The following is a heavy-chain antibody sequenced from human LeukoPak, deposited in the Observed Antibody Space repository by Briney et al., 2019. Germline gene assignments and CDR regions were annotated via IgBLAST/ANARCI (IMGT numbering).Heavy chain of an antibody. D-gene: IGHD3-22*01. CDR3: AKDSAFYDSSGYDY. J-gene: IGHJ4*02. V-gene: IGHV3-23*01. CDR2: ISGSGGST. Sequence: GGSLRLSCAASGFTFSSYAMSWVRQAPGKGLEWVSAISGSGGSTYYADSVKGRFTISRDNSKNTLYLQMNSLRAEDTAVYYCAKDSAFYDSSGYDYWGQGALVTVSS. CDR1: GFTFSSYA.